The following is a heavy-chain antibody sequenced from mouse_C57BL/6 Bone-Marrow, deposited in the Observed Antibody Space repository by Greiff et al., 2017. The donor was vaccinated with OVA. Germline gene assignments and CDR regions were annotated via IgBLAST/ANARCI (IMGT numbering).Heavy chain of an antibody. CDR1: GYTFTSYW. J-gene: IGHJ1*03. V-gene: IGHV1-69*01. CDR3: ARLSNDWYFDV. Sequence: QVQLQQPGAELVMPGASVKLSCKASGYTFTSYWMHWVKQRPGQGLEWIGEIDPSDSYTNYNQKFKGKSTLTVDKSSSTAYMQLSSLTSEDSAVYYCARLSNDWYFDVWGTGTTVTVSS. CDR2: IDPSDSYT. D-gene: IGHD2-5*01.